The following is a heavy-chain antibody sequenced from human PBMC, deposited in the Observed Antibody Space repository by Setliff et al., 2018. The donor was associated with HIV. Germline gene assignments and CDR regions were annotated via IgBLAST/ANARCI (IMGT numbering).Heavy chain of an antibody. CDR2: INHSGSN. CDR3: AAFSGNYGHYMDV. CDR1: GGSFSGYY. D-gene: IGHD1-26*01. V-gene: IGHV4-34*01. Sequence: SETLSLTCAVYGGSFSGYYWSWIRQPPGKGLEWIGEINHSGSNNYNPSLKSRVTISVDTSKNQSSLKLSSVTAADTAVYYCAAFSGNYGHYMDVWGKGTTVT. J-gene: IGHJ6*03.